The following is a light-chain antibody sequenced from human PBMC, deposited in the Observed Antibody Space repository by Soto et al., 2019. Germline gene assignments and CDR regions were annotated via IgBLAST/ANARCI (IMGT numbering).Light chain of an antibody. CDR3: QHSYSTPRT. CDR1: QSISSY. Sequence: DIQMTQSPSSLSASVGDRVTITCRASQSISSYLNWYQQKPEKAPKLLIYAASSLQSGVPSRFSGSGSGTDFTLTISRLQPEDLATYYCQHSYSTPRTFGQGTKGEIK. CDR2: AAS. V-gene: IGKV1-39*01. J-gene: IGKJ1*01.